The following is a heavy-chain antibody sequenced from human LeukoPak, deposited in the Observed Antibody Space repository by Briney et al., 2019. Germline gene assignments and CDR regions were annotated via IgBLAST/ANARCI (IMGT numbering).Heavy chain of an antibody. CDR2: INPDASAR. CDR3: ARGLAAAVGFGDC. CDR1: GFTFSTYW. J-gene: IGHJ4*02. D-gene: IGHD6-25*01. V-gene: IGHV3-74*01. Sequence: PGGSLTLSCAASGFTFSTYWVHWVRQVPGKGLGWVSFINPDASARGHADSVKGRFSISRDNAKNAVYLQLNSLRAEDTAIYYCARGLAAAVGFGDCWGRGTLVTVSS.